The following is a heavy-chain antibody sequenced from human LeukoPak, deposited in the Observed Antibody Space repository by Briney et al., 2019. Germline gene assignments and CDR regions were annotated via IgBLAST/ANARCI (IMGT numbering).Heavy chain of an antibody. CDR1: GFTFSSYA. CDR3: AREGIVVVSAADNYFDY. CDR2: ISGSGGST. D-gene: IGHD2-2*01. V-gene: IGHV3-23*01. Sequence: GGSLRLSCAASGFTFSSYAMSWVRQAPGKGLEWVSAISGSGGSTYYADSVKGRFTISRDNSKNTLYLQMNSLRAEDTAVYYCAREGIVVVSAADNYFDYWGQGTLVTVSS. J-gene: IGHJ4*02.